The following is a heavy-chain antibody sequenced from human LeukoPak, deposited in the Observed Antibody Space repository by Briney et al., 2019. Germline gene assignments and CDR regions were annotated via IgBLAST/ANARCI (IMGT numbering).Heavy chain of an antibody. D-gene: IGHD6-19*01. Sequence: SETLSLTCTVSGGSISSSSYYWGWIRQPAGKGLEWIGRIYTSGSTNYNPSLKSRVTISVDTSKNQFSLKLSSVTAADTAVYYCAKVAVARQFDYWGQGTLVTVSS. J-gene: IGHJ4*02. CDR1: GGSISSSSYY. V-gene: IGHV4-61*02. CDR2: IYTSGST. CDR3: AKVAVARQFDY.